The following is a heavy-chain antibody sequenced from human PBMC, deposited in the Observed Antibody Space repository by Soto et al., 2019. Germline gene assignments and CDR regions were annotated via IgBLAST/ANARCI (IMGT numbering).Heavy chain of an antibody. Sequence: EVQLVESGGGLVQPGGSLRLSCAASGFIFSNFWMSWVRQAPGKGLEWVANIKQDGGEKYYVDSVKGRFTISRDNAKNPLYLQMNRLRAEDTAVYHCARAYCSGGSCSPGIYWGQGTLVTVSS. CDR3: ARAYCSGGSCSPGIY. D-gene: IGHD2-15*01. CDR1: GFIFSNFW. CDR2: IKQDGGEK. J-gene: IGHJ4*02. V-gene: IGHV3-7*04.